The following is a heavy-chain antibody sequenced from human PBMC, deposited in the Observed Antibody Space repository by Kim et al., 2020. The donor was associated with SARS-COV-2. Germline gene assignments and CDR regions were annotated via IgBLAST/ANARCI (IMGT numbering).Heavy chain of an antibody. V-gene: IGHV3-21*01. D-gene: IGHD6-19*01. Sequence: IYYADSVKGRFTISRDNAKNSLYLQINSLRAEDTAVYYCASQSGVAGRDFWGQGTLVTVSS. CDR3: ASQSGVAGRDF. CDR2: I. J-gene: IGHJ4*02.